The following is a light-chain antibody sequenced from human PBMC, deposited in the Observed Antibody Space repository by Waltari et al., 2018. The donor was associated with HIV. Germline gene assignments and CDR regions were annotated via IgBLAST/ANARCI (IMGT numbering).Light chain of an antibody. V-gene: IGKV1-13*02. J-gene: IGKJ4*01. CDR1: QGISSA. Sequence: AIQLTQSPSSLSASVGDRVTITCRASQGISSAFAWYHQKPGKAPKLLIYDASSLESGVPSRFSGSGSGTDFTLTISSLQPEDFATYYCQQFNSYPLTFGGGTKVEIK. CDR2: DAS. CDR3: QQFNSYPLT.